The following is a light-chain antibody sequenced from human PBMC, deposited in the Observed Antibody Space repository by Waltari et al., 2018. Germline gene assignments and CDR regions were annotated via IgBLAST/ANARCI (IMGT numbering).Light chain of an antibody. J-gene: IGLJ3*02. V-gene: IGLV4-69*01. CDR3: QTGGHGTWV. CDR1: SGHSSNI. Sequence: QLVLTQSPSASASLGASVKLTCTLSSGHSSNIIAWHQQQPEKGPRYLMKVNSDGSHSKGDEIPAPFSGSSSGAERYLTISSLQSEDEADYYCQTGGHGTWVFGGGTKLTVL. CDR2: VNSDGSH.